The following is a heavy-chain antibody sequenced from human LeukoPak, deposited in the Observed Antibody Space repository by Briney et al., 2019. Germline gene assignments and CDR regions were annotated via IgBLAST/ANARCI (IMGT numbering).Heavy chain of an antibody. CDR2: INPNSGGT. J-gene: IGHJ5*02. V-gene: IGHV1-2*02. CDR1: GYTFTGYY. D-gene: IGHD3-10*01. Sequence: RASVKVSCKASGYTFTGYYMHWVRQAPGQGLEWMGWINPNSGGTNYAQKFQGRVTMTRDMSTATVYLDLSSLRFDDTAVYYCARGHGSGSTNWFDPWGQGTLVTVSS. CDR3: ARGHGSGSTNWFDP.